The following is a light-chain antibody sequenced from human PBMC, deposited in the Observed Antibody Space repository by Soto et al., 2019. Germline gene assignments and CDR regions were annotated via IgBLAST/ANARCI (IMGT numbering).Light chain of an antibody. CDR3: HQGYSSPVIT. CDR1: QSITCY. CDR2: AAS. Sequence: PMSLYPHSLSASVGDRLTITFRVSQSITCYLNWYQQKPGKAPKLVIYAASSLQSGVPSRFSGSGSGTDFTLTISSLQPEDFGIYDCHQGYSSPVITFGQGTRLEIK. V-gene: IGKV1-39*01. J-gene: IGKJ5*01.